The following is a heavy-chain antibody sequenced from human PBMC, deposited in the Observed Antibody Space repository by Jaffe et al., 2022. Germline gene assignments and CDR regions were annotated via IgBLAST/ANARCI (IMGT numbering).Heavy chain of an antibody. Sequence: QVQLQESGPGLVKPSETLSLTCAVSGYSISSGYYWGWIRQPPGKGLEWIGSIYHSGSTYYNPSLKSRVTISVDTSKNQFSLKLSSVTAADTAVYYCARQIGYCSGGSCYGYFDYWGQGTLVTVSS. CDR2: IYHSGST. CDR1: GYSISSGYY. D-gene: IGHD2-15*01. CDR3: ARQIGYCSGGSCYGYFDY. J-gene: IGHJ4*02. V-gene: IGHV4-38-2*01.